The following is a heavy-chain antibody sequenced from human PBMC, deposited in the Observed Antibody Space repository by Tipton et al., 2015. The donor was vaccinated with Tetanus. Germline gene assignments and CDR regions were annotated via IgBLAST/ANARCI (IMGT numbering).Heavy chain of an antibody. J-gene: IGHJ4*02. CDR1: GFTFSSYA. Sequence: QLVQSGGGVVQPGRSLRLSCAASGFTFSSYAMHWVRQAPGKGLEWVAVISYDGSNKHYADSVKGRFTISRDNSKNTLYLQMNSLRAEDTAVYYCAREPGYDILTGYYGDFWGQGTLVTVSS. V-gene: IGHV3-30-3*01. CDR3: AREPGYDILTGYYGDF. D-gene: IGHD3-9*01. CDR2: ISYDGSNK.